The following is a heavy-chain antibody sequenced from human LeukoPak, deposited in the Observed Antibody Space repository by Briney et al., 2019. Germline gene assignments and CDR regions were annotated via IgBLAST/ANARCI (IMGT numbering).Heavy chain of an antibody. J-gene: IGHJ6*02. Sequence: GGSLRLSCAASGFTFSGYSMNWVRQAPGKGLEWVSSISSSSSYIYYADSVKGRFTISRDNAKNSLYLQMNSLRAEDTAVYYCARDFVVGYYYGMDVWGQGTTVTVSS. CDR1: GFTFSGYS. CDR3: ARDFVVGYYYGMDV. CDR2: ISSSSSYI. V-gene: IGHV3-21*01. D-gene: IGHD2-21*01.